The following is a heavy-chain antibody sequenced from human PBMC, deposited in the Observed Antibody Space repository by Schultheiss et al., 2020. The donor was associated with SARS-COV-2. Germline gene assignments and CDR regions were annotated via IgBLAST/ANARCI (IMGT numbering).Heavy chain of an antibody. CDR2: INPSGGTT. V-gene: IGHV1-46*01. D-gene: IGHD6-19*01. CDR3: ARVRGGWYFDY. CDR1: GYTFTSYY. Sequence: ASVKVSCKASGYTFTSYYMHWVRQAPGQGLEWMGWINPSGGTTSYAQKFLGRGTMTRDTSTSTVDMELSSLRSEDTAVYYCARVRGGWYFDYWGQGTLVTVSS. J-gene: IGHJ4*02.